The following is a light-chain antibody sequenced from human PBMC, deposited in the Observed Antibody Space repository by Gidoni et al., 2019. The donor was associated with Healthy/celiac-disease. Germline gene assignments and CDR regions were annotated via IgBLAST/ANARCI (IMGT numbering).Light chain of an antibody. Sequence: IRMTQSPSSLSASTGDRVTITCRASQGISSYLPWYQQKPGKAPKLLIYAASTLQSGVPSRFSGSGSGTDFTLTISCLQSEDFATYYCQQCYSYPRTFGGGTKVEIK. CDR1: QGISSY. V-gene: IGKV1-8*01. CDR2: AAS. J-gene: IGKJ4*01. CDR3: QQCYSYPRT.